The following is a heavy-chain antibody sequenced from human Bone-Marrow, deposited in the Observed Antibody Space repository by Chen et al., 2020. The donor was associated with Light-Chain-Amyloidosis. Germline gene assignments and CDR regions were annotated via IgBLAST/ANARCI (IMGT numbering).Heavy chain of an antibody. V-gene: IGHV4-31*03. Sequence: QVQLQESGPGLVKPSQTLSLTCTVSGGSISSGGYYWSWIRQHPGKGLEWIGYIYYSGSTYYNPSLKSRVTISVDTSKNQFSQKRSSVTAAATTVYYCARDLHGSSTVCAFFDPWGQGPLVTVSS. J-gene: IGHJ5*02. CDR1: GGSISSGGYY. D-gene: IGHD2-2*01. CDR2: IYYSGST. CDR3: ARDLHGSSTVCAFFDP.